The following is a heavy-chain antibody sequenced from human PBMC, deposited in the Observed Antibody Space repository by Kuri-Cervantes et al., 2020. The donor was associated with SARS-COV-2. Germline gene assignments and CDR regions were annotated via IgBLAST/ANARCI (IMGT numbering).Heavy chain of an antibody. V-gene: IGHV4-59*11. CDR1: GGSISSHY. D-gene: IGHD4/OR15-4a*01. CDR2: IYYSGST. Sequence: SETLSLTCTVSGGSISSHYWSWIRQPPGKGLEWIGYIYYSGSTNYNPSLKSRVTISVDTSKNQFSLKLSSVTAADTAVYYCARDPNANHNNWFDPWGQGNLVTVSS. CDR3: ARDPNANHNNWFDP. J-gene: IGHJ5*02.